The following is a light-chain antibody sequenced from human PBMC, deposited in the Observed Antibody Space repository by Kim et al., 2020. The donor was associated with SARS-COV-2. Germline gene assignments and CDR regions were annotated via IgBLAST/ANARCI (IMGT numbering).Light chain of an antibody. J-gene: IGLJ1*01. CDR3: QVWDTSSYV. Sequence: VALGQAASITCGGKNIGSKNVHWYQQKPGQAPVVVIYRDNDRPSGIPERFSGSNSGNTATLTISRAQAGDEADYYCQVWDTSSYVFGTGTKVTVL. V-gene: IGLV3-9*01. CDR2: RDN. CDR1: NIGSKN.